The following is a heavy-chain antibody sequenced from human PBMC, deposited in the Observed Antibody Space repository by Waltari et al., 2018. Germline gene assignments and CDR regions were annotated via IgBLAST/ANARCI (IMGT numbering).Heavy chain of an antibody. V-gene: IGHV3-23*01. D-gene: IGHD6-19*01. CDR2: ISGSGNST. J-gene: IGHJ4*02. Sequence: EVQLLESGGGLVQPGGSLRLSCAASGFHFTTYAMTWVRQAPGKGLEWVSAISGSGNSTYYADSVKGRFSISRDNSKNTLYLQMNSLRAEDTAVYYCAKCPWGAVAGTHFDYWGQGTLVTVSS. CDR1: GFHFTTYA. CDR3: AKCPWGAVAGTHFDY.